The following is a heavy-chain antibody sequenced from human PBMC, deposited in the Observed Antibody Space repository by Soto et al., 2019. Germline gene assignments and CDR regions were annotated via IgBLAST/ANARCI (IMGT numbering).Heavy chain of an antibody. CDR3: VKGRGSYFVYFGLDV. Sequence: EVQLVESGGGLVQPGRSLRLSCVASGFTFDDYAMHWVRQTPGKGLEWVSSIDWNGGSTAYADSVKGRFTISRDNARNSLYLQMNSLRPEDTALYYCVKGRGSYFVYFGLDVWGQVPTVTVSS. V-gene: IGHV3-9*01. CDR2: IDWNGGST. J-gene: IGHJ6*02. CDR1: GFTFDDYA. D-gene: IGHD1-26*01.